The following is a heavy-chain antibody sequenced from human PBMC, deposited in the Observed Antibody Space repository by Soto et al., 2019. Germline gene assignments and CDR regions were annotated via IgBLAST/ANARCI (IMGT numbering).Heavy chain of an antibody. CDR3: ARDQDCSSTSCYTANYYYYGMDV. CDR2: ISYDGSNK. J-gene: IGHJ6*02. Sequence: QSGGSLRLSCAASGFTFSSYAMHWVRQAPGKGLEWVAVISYDGSNKYYADSVKGRFTISRDNSKNTLYLQMNSLRAEDTAVYYCARDQDCSSTSCYTANYYYYGMDVWGQGTTVTVSS. V-gene: IGHV3-30-3*01. D-gene: IGHD2-2*02. CDR1: GFTFSSYA.